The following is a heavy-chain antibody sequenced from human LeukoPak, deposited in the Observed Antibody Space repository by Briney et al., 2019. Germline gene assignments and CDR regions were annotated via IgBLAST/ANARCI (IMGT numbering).Heavy chain of an antibody. V-gene: IGHV3-21*01. Sequence: GGSLRLSCAASGFTFSSYSMNWVRQAPGKGLEWVSSISSSSSYIYYADSVKGRFTISRDNAKNSLYLQMNSLRAEDTAVYYCARDGYSSSWYTIGFYWGQGTLVTVSS. J-gene: IGHJ4*02. D-gene: IGHD6-13*01. CDR3: ARDGYSSSWYTIGFY. CDR2: ISSSSSYI. CDR1: GFTFSSYS.